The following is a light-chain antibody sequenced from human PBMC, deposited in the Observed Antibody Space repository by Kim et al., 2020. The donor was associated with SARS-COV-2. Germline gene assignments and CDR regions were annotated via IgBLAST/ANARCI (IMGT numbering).Light chain of an antibody. CDR3: SSYTNSGTLI. Sequence: GQSVTIACTGTSSDVSGDNYVSWYQHHPGKAPKLMIYDVTERPSGVSNRFSGSKSGSAASLTISGLQAEDEANYYCSSYTNSGTLIFGGGTKLTVL. V-gene: IGLV2-14*03. CDR2: DVT. CDR1: SSDVSGDNY. J-gene: IGLJ2*01.